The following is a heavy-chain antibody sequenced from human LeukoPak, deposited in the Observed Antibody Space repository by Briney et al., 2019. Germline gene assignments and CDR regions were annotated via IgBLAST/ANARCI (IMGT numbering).Heavy chain of an antibody. CDR3: AIHRRQVGYDAFDI. CDR2: IYPGDSDA. Sequence: GESLKISCQGSGYTFTTYWIAWVRQLPGKGLEWMGIIYPGDSDARYSPSFQGQVTISADKSISTAYLQWSSLKASDTAMYYCAIHRRQVGYDAFDIWGQGTMVTVSS. V-gene: IGHV5-51*01. J-gene: IGHJ3*02. D-gene: IGHD1-26*01. CDR1: GYTFTTYW.